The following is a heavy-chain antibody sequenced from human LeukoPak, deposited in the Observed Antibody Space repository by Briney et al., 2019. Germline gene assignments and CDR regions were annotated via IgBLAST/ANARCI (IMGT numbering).Heavy chain of an antibody. J-gene: IGHJ4*01. Sequence: PSETLSLTCTVSGGSISSSSYYWGWIRQPPGKGLEWIGSIYYSGSTYYNPSLKSRVTISVDTSKNQFSLKLSSVTAADTAVYYCARQSRVYGSGSYYIDYWGQEPWSPSPQ. V-gene: IGHV4-39*01. CDR3: ARQSRVYGSGSYYIDY. CDR2: IYYSGST. CDR1: GGSISSSSYY. D-gene: IGHD3-10*01.